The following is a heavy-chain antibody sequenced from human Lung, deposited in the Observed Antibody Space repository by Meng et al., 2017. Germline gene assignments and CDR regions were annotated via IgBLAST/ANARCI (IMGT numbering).Heavy chain of an antibody. CDR1: GFTFSNYS. CDR3: ARFETVGVATGDF. V-gene: IGHV3-21*01. CDR2: ISSDSRYI. D-gene: IGHD2-15*01. J-gene: IGHJ4*02. Sequence: EVQLVESGGGLVTPGGSLRLSCAASGFTFSNYSMNWVRQAPGKGLEWASSISSDSRYIFYADSVKGRFTISRDNAKNSLYLQMNSLSPEDTAVFYCARFETVGVATGDFWGQGTLVTVSS.